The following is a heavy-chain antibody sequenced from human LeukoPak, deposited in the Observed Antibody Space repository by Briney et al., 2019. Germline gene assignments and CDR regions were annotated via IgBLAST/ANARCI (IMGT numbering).Heavy chain of an antibody. D-gene: IGHD3-22*01. J-gene: IGHJ4*02. CDR1: GFTVSSNY. CDR3: ARGAYYDSSGYSDY. CDR2: IYSGGST. V-gene: IGHV3-53*01. Sequence: GGSLRLSCAASGFTVSSNYMSWVRQAPGKGLEWVSVIYSGGSTYYADSVKGRFTISRDNSKNTLYLQMNSLRAEDTAVYYCARGAYYDSSGYSDYWGQGTLVTVSS.